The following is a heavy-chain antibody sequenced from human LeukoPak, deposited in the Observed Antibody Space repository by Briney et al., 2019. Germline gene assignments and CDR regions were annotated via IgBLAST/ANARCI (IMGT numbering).Heavy chain of an antibody. V-gene: IGHV3-23*01. CDR2: FSGSGGST. CDR1: GFTFSSYA. J-gene: IGHJ5*02. CDR3: AKAEYYYDSSGYYGWFDP. D-gene: IGHD3-22*01. Sequence: PGGSLRLSCAASGFTFSSYAMSWVRQAPGKGLEWVSAFSGSGGSTYYADSVKGRFTISRDNSKNTLDLQMNSLRAEDTAVYYCAKAEYYYDSSGYYGWFDPWGQGTLVTVSS.